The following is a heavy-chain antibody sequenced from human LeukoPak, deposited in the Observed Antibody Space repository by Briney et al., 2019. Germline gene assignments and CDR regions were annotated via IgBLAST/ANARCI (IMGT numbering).Heavy chain of an antibody. D-gene: IGHD3-3*01. Sequence: GGSLRLSCAASGFTLSHFGMNWVRQAPGKGLEWISYISSSSTTIYYADSVKGRFAISRDNAKNSLSLQMNSLRAEDTAVYYCARNDYDFWSGYHYWGQGTLITVSS. J-gene: IGHJ4*02. CDR2: ISSSSTTI. CDR1: GFTLSHFG. V-gene: IGHV3-48*04. CDR3: ARNDYDFWSGYHY.